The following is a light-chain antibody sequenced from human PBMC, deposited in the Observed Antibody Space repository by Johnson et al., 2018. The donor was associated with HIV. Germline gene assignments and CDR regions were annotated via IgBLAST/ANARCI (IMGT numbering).Light chain of an antibody. CDR2: DKN. V-gene: IGLV1-51*01. CDR3: GAWGSSLGSHYV. CDR1: SSNIGNNY. J-gene: IGLJ1*01. Sequence: QSVLTQPPSVSAAPGQKVTISCSGSSSNIGNNYVSWYQQVPGTAPKLLIYDKNKRPSGIPDRFSASMSGTSATLDITGIPTGDEGDYYCGAWGSSLGSHYVFGTGTKVTVL.